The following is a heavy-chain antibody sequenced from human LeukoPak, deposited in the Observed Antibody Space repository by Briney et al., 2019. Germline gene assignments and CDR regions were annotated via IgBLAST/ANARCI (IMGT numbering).Heavy chain of an antibody. J-gene: IGHJ3*01. Sequence: KPGGSLRLSCAASGFSLSSYIMNWVRQAPGKGLEWVSSISTGGNYKYYADSVKGRFTISRDNAKNSLNLQMNSLRAEDTAVYYCARAPDYDYVWGNYRLWGQGTMVTVSS. D-gene: IGHD3-16*02. V-gene: IGHV3-21*04. CDR3: ARAPDYDYVWGNYRL. CDR2: ISTGGNYK. CDR1: GFSLSSYI.